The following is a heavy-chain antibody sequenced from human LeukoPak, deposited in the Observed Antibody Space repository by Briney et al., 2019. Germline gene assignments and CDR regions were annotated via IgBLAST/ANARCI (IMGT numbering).Heavy chain of an antibody. J-gene: IGHJ4*02. D-gene: IGHD2-15*01. CDR3: ARQSLGYVDY. V-gene: IGHV6-1*01. CDR1: GDSVSNKDAA. CDR2: TYYRSKWSN. Sequence: SQTLSLTCAISGDSVSNKDAAWNWIRQSPSGGLEWLVRTYYRSKWSNDYAVSVKSRITINPDTSKNQFSLQLRSVTPDDTAVYYCARQSLGYVDYWGQGSRVTVSS.